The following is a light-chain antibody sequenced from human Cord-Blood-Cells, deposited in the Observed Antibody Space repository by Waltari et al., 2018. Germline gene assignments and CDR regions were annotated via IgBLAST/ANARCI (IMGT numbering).Light chain of an antibody. V-gene: IGLV2-23*01. CDR1: SRDVGSYNL. J-gene: IGLJ1*01. CDR2: EGS. CDR3: CSYAGSSTPYV. Sequence: QSALTQPASVSGSPGQSITISCTGTSRDVGSYNLVSLYQQHPGKAPKLMIYEGSKRPSGVSNRFSGSKSGNTASLTISGLQAEDEADYYCCSYAGSSTPYVFGTGTKVTVL.